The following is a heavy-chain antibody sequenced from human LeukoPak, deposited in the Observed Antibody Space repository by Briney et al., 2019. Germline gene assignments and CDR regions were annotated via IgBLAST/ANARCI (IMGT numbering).Heavy chain of an antibody. Sequence: SVKVSCKASGGTFSSYAISWVRQAPGQGLEWMGGIIPIFGTANYAQKFQGRVTITADEPTSTAYMELSSLRSEDTAVYYCAREGYSSSGRTFDIWGQGTMVTVSS. J-gene: IGHJ3*02. CDR2: IIPIFGTA. V-gene: IGHV1-69*13. CDR1: GGTFSSYA. D-gene: IGHD6-6*01. CDR3: AREGYSSSGRTFDI.